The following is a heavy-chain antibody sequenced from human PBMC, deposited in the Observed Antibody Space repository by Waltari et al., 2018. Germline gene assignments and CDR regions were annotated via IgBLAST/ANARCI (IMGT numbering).Heavy chain of an antibody. J-gene: IGHJ4*02. D-gene: IGHD7-27*01. CDR1: VFTFNDYW. V-gene: IGHV3-7*01. Sequence: EVHLLDAGEGLVQPGGSLRLSGASSVFTFNDYWMSWDRQAPGKGSEWLANIHKDGSEKNYVDYLKGRFTISRDNAKDSVYLQMNSLRADDTAMYYCVRDHWGPDYWGQGTLVTVSS. CDR2: IHKDGSEK. CDR3: VRDHWGPDY.